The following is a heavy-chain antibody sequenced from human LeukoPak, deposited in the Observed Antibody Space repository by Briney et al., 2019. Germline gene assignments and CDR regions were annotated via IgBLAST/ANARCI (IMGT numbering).Heavy chain of an antibody. CDR2: VGTGASTA. Sequence: GGSLRLSCAASGFTVTSYCMNWVRQGPGKGLEWVSHVGTGASTAGYADSMKGRFTTSRDKAKNSVDLLMSSLRVDDSAVYYCEKDNDWGFDSWGQGTLVTVSS. D-gene: IGHD7-27*01. J-gene: IGHJ4*02. CDR1: GFTVTSYC. V-gene: IGHV3-48*01. CDR3: EKDNDWGFDS.